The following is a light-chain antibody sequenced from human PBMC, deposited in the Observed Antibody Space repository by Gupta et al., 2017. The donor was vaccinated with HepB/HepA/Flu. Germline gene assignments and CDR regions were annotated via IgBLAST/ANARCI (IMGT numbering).Light chain of an antibody. J-gene: IGKJ4*01. Sequence: EIQITQSPSSLSASVGDTVTITCRTSQDIIKYLSWYQQKPGKAPKLLIYAASNLRSGVPSRFSGSGFGTDFTLTSSRLQHEDFATYYCQQSHSTPTFGGGTEVDIK. CDR3: QQSHSTPT. CDR1: QDIIKY. V-gene: IGKV1-39*01. CDR2: AAS.